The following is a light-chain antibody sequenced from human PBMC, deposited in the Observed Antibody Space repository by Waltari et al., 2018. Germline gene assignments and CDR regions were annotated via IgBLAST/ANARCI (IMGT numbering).Light chain of an antibody. CDR1: SIGSYS. V-gene: IGLV3-21*02. CDR3: QVWDTSRDHVV. Sequence: SYILSQPPSVSVAPGPTARISCGGNSIGSYSLQRYRQHPGPAPILVVYDDGDRPSGIPERLSGSNSGNTATLTISRVEAGDEAAYYCQVWDTSRDHVVFGGGTKLTVL. J-gene: IGLJ2*01. CDR2: DDG.